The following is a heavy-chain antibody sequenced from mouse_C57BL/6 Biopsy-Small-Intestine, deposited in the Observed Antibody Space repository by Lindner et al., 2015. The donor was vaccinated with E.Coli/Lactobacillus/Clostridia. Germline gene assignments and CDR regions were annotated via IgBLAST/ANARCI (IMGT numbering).Heavy chain of an antibody. CDR1: GYTFTDYN. Sequence: VQLQESGPELVKPGASVKMSCKASGYTFTDYNMHWVKQSHGKSLEWIGYINPNNGGTSYNQKFKGKATLTVNKSSSTAYMELRSLTSEDSAVYYCARWKVVEDYYAMDYWGQGTSVTVSS. CDR3: ARWKVVEDYYAMDY. CDR2: INPNNGGT. J-gene: IGHJ4*01. V-gene: IGHV1-22*01. D-gene: IGHD1-1*01.